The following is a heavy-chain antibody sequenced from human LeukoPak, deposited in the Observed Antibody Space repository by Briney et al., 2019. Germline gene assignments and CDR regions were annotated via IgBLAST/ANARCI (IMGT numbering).Heavy chain of an antibody. J-gene: IGHJ4*02. D-gene: IGHD6-19*01. CDR3: AREGSSGWFR. V-gene: IGHV4-39*07. CDR1: GGSISSSSYY. CDR2: IYYSGST. Sequence: KPSETLSLTCTVSGGSISSSSYYWGWIRQPPGKGLEWIGSIYYSGSTYYNPSLKSRVTISVDRSKNQFSLKLSSVTATDTAVYYCAREGSSGWFRWGQGTLVTVSS.